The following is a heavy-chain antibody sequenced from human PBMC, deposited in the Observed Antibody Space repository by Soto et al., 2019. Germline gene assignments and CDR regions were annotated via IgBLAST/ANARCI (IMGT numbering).Heavy chain of an antibody. CDR1: GFTFNRHW. CDR2: IKEDGSEK. Sequence: EVQLVESGGGLVQPGGSLRLSCAVSGFTFNRHWMSWVRQTPGKGLEWVASIKEDGSEKSYVDSVKGRFTISRDNAKNSLFLQMNSRRVEDTAVYYCVRTGWNPPDYWGQGTLVTVSS. D-gene: IGHD1-1*01. CDR3: VRTGWNPPDY. J-gene: IGHJ4*02. V-gene: IGHV3-7*01.